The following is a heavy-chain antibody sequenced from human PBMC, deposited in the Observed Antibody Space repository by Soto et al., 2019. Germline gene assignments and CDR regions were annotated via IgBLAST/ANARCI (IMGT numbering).Heavy chain of an antibody. Sequence: PSETLSLTCSVSGGSVSSDSYYWSWIRQPPGAGLEWIGYIYFSGTTNYNPSLESRVTILVDSSKNQFSLKLSSVTAADTAVYYCARVLPSLEGKHCSGGSCPQDYWGQGTLVTVSS. CDR2: IYFSGTT. D-gene: IGHD2-15*01. CDR1: GGSVSSDSYY. CDR3: ARVLPSLEGKHCSGGSCPQDY. J-gene: IGHJ4*02. V-gene: IGHV4-61*01.